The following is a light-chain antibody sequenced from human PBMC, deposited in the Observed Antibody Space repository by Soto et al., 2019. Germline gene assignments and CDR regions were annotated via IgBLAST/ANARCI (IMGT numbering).Light chain of an antibody. CDR2: KVS. V-gene: IGKV1-5*03. CDR1: QTVGIW. CDR3: QQYNAYPRT. J-gene: IGKJ1*01. Sequence: DIKMTQSPSTLSASVGDRVTITCRASQTVGIWLAWYQQKPGKAPKVLIYKVSTLERGVPARFSGSGSETEFTLTISSLQPDDFATYYCQQYNAYPRTFGQGTKVEIK.